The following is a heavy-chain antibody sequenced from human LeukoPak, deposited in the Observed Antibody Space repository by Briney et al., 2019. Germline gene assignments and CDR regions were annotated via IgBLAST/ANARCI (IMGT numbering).Heavy chain of an antibody. CDR3: ARDRRYDIKTSAYYYYGMDV. Sequence: SGTLSLTCAVSGGSMRSREWWGGVGPPPGKGVEWGGIIYHDGSTHYTPSLTSRVTLSIAKSKNHFFLNLTSVTAADTAVYSCARDRRYDIKTSAYYYYGMDVWGQGTTVTVSS. D-gene: IGHD3-9*01. CDR2: IYHDGST. CDR1: GGSMRSREW. J-gene: IGHJ6*02. V-gene: IGHV4-4*02.